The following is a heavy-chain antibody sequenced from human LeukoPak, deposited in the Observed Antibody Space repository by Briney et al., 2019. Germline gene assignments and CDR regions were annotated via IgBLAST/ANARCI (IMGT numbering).Heavy chain of an antibody. Sequence: ASVKVSCKASGYTFTGYYMHWVRQAPGQGLEWMGWINPNSGGTNYAQKFQGRVTMTRDTSISTAYMELSSLRSEDTAVYYCARAGYDYVWGSYLYYYYYMDVWGKGTTVTVSS. CDR1: GYTFTGYY. V-gene: IGHV1-2*02. J-gene: IGHJ6*03. CDR3: ARAGYDYVWGSYLYYYYYMDV. D-gene: IGHD3-16*02. CDR2: INPNSGGT.